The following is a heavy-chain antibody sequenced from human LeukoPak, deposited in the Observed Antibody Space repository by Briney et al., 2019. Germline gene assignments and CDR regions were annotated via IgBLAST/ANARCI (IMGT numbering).Heavy chain of an antibody. D-gene: IGHD4-17*01. Sequence: SETLSLTCTVSGGSISSYYWSWIRQPTGKGLEWIGYIYYTGSTNYNPSLQSRVAISVDTSKNRFSLNLSSVTAADTAVYYCATNAGDGDNWFDPWGQGTLVTVFS. CDR1: GGSISSYY. J-gene: IGHJ5*02. V-gene: IGHV4-59*01. CDR3: ATNAGDGDNWFDP. CDR2: IYYTGST.